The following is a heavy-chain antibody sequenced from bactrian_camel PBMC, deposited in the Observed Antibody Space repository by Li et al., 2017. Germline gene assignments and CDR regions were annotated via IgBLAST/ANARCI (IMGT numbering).Heavy chain of an antibody. CDR3: ATLSLNTNIAQADFGY. CDR1: GFTLSSYR. Sequence: HVQLVESGGGLVQPGGSLRLSCAASGFTLSSYRTYWVRQVSGKGLEWVSIINRGGTTFYADSMKGRFTISRDNATNTVYLQMNSLKPEDTAMYYCATLSLNTNIAQADFGYWGQGTQVTVS. CDR2: IINRGGTT. J-gene: IGHJ6*01. V-gene: IGHV3S1*01.